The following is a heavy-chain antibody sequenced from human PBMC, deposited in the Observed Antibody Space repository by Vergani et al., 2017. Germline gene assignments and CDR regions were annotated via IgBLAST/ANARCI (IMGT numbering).Heavy chain of an antibody. Sequence: QVQLQQWGAGLLKPSETLSLTCAVYGGSFSGYYWSWIRQPPWKGLEWIGEINHSGSTNYNPSLKSRVTISVDTSKNQFSLKLSSVTAADTAVYYCARVGYGDYLNYWGQGTLVTVSS. V-gene: IGHV4-34*01. CDR2: INHSGST. J-gene: IGHJ4*02. D-gene: IGHD4-17*01. CDR1: GGSFSGYY. CDR3: ARVGYGDYLNY.